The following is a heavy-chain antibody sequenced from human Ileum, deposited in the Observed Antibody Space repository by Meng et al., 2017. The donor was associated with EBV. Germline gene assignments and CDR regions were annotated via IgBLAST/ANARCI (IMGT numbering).Heavy chain of an antibody. J-gene: IGHJ4*02. CDR1: GYTFTGYA. CDR3: ARDGGFSVGATKYDY. CDR2: INPGSGNT. V-gene: IGHV1-3*01. D-gene: IGHD1-26*01. Sequence: QVQLGQSGAEVRMHGASIKLSCKAAGYTFTGYAIHWVRQAPGQRLEWMGWINPGSGNTKYSQKFQGRVTITRDTSATTVYMDLSSLRSEDTAVFYCARDGGFSVGATKYDYWGQGALVTVSS.